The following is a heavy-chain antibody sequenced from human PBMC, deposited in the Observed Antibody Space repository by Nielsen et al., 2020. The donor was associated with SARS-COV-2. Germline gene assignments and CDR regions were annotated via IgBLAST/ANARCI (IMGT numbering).Heavy chain of an antibody. J-gene: IGHJ6*02. D-gene: IGHD1-7*01. CDR2: ISSSGSTI. CDR3: ARDHLYDGWKYPHYYYYGMDV. CDR1: GFTFSSYE. Sequence: GESLKISCAASGFTFSSYEMNWVRQAPGKGLEWVSYISSSGSTIYYADSVKGRFTISRDNAKNSLYLQMNSLRAEDTAVYYCARDHLYDGWKYPHYYYYGMDVWGQGTTVTVSS. V-gene: IGHV3-48*03.